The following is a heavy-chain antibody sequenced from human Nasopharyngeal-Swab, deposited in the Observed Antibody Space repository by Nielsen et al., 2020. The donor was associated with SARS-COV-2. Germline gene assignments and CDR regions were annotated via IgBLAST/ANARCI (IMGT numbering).Heavy chain of an antibody. Sequence: SLKISCAASGFTFDGYAMHWVRQAPGKGLEWVSGISWNSGSICYADSVKGRFTISRDNAKNSLYLQMNSLRSEDAALYYSAKTLNPYCSSTSCYSGGIDVWGQGTPVTVSS. CDR1: GFTFDGYA. CDR3: AKTLNPYCSSTSCYSGGIDV. V-gene: IGHV3-9*01. J-gene: IGHJ6*02. D-gene: IGHD2-2*01. CDR2: ISWNSGSI.